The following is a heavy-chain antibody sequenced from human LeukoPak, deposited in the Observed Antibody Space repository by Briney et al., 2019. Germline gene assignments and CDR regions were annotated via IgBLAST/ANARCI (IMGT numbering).Heavy chain of an antibody. V-gene: IGHV5-51*01. CDR2: IYSGDSDA. CDR1: GYIFSNYW. Sequence: GESLKISCKGSGYIFSNYWIGWVRQMPGKGLEWMGIIYSGDSDARYSPSFQGQVTFSVDTSISTVYLQWTYLKASDGAMYYCARREASANFDYWGQGTLVTVSP. J-gene: IGHJ4*02. D-gene: IGHD2-15*01. CDR3: ARREASANFDY.